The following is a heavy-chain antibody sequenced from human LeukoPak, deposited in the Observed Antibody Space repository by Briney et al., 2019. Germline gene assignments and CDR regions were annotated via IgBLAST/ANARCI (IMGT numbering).Heavy chain of an antibody. CDR1: ARSIRSGGYS. CDR3: ARVHQIPSDYGMDV. J-gene: IGHJ6*02. D-gene: IGHD2-2*01. V-gene: IGHV4-30-2*01. CDR2: IYHSGST. Sequence: PSHTQSLTCAVCARSIRSGGYSWSWIRQPTGKGLEWIGYIYHSGSTYYNPSLKSRVTISVDRSTNQFSLKLSSVTAADTAVYYCARVHQIPSDYGMDVWGQGTTVTVSS.